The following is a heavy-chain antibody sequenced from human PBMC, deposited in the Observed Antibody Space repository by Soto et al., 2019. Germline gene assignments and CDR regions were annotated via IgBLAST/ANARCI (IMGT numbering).Heavy chain of an antibody. D-gene: IGHD3-3*01. V-gene: IGHV3-48*03. CDR2: ISSSGSTI. J-gene: IGHJ4*02. CDR3: AKGSHEGYYDFWSGYYIEYYFDY. Sequence: GGSLRLSCAASGFTFSSYEMNWVRQAPGKGLEWGSYISSSGSTIYYADSVKGRFTISRDNSKNTLYLQMNSLRAEDTAVYYCAKGSHEGYYDFWSGYYIEYYFDYWGQGTLVTVSS. CDR1: GFTFSSYE.